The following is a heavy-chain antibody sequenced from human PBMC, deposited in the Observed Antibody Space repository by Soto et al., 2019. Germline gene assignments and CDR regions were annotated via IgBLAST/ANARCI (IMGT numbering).Heavy chain of an antibody. D-gene: IGHD3-9*01. CDR3: AKYFDSSSDNYYYLDV. Sequence: GGSLRLSCGASGFTFSTYAMTWVRQAPGAGLEWVSTITNTGGRTKYTDSVKGRFSISRDKSKNTVYLQMNSLRAEDTAVYFCAKYFDSSSDNYYYLDVWGRGSTVTVSS. CDR2: ITNTGGRT. V-gene: IGHV3-23*01. CDR1: GFTFSTYA. J-gene: IGHJ6*03.